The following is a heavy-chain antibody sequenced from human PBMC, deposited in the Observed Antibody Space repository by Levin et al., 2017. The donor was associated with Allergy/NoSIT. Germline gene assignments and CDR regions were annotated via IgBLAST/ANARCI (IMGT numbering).Heavy chain of an antibody. V-gene: IGHV3-15*01. J-gene: IGHJ6*02. CDR3: TTDPLPDIFSITMVRGVIMDDSANIYYGMDV. CDR2: IKSKTDGGTT. D-gene: IGHD3-10*01. Sequence: GESLKISCAASGFTFSNAWMSWVRQAPGKGLEWVGRIKSKTDGGTTDYAAPVKGRFTISRDDSKNTLYLQMNSLKTEDTAVYYCTTDPLPDIFSITMVRGVIMDDSANIYYGMDVWGQGTTVTVSS. CDR1: GFTFSNAW.